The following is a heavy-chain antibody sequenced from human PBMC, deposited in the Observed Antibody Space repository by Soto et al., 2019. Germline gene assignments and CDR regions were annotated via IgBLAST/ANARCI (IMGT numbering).Heavy chain of an antibody. V-gene: IGHV4-34*01. D-gene: IGHD1-7*01. CDR3: ARGRTSNWNYGRWFDP. CDR2: INHSGST. J-gene: IGHJ5*02. CDR1: GGSFSGYY. Sequence: SETLSLTCAVYGGSFSGYYWSWIRQPPGKGLEWIGEINHSGSTNYNPSLKSRVTISVDTSKNQFSLKLSSVTAADTAVYYCARGRTSNWNYGRWFDPWGQGALVTVSS.